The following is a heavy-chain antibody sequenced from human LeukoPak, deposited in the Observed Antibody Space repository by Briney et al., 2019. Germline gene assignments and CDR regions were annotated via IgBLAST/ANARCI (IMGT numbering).Heavy chain of an antibody. CDR1: GXSIRSSSYY. CDR2: IYYSGTT. V-gene: IGHV4-39*01. CDR3: ARHLGYTSVVEGGYFDY. Sequence: PSETLSLTCIVSGXSIRSSSYYWGWIRQPPGKGLECIGSIYYSGTTYYNPSLKSRVTISVDTSKNQFSLNLYSVTAADTAVYYCARHLGYTSVVEGGYFDYWGQGTLVTVSS. J-gene: IGHJ4*02. D-gene: IGHD6-25*01.